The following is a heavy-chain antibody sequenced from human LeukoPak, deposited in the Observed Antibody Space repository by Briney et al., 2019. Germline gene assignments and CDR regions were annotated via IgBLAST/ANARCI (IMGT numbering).Heavy chain of an antibody. Sequence: SETLSLTCTVSDGSISSHYWSWIRQPPGKGLEWIGYIYYSGNTNYNPSLNSRVTISVDTSKNQFSLKLTSLTAADTAVYYCARVRYSSAWGWFDPWGQGTLVTVSS. CDR3: ARVRYSSAWGWFDP. CDR2: IYYSGNT. V-gene: IGHV4-59*11. CDR1: DGSISSHY. J-gene: IGHJ5*02. D-gene: IGHD6-19*01.